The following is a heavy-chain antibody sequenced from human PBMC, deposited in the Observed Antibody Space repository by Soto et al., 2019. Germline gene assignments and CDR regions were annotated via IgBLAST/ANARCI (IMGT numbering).Heavy chain of an antibody. J-gene: IGHJ4*01. D-gene: IGHD2-8*01. V-gene: IGHV3-33*01. CDR1: GFTFGTYA. CDR2: IYYDGSNR. Sequence: GGSLRLSCAASGFTFGTYAMHWVRQAPGKGLEWVAVIYYDGSNRYYGDVVKGRFTISRDNSKSTLYLQMSSLRAEDTAVYYCARAFCTNGVCYYFFDYWGHGTPVTVSS. CDR3: ARAFCTNGVCYYFFDY.